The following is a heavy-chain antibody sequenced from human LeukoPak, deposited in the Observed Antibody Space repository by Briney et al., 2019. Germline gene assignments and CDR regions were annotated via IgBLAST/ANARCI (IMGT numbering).Heavy chain of an antibody. CDR2: IGIGGDTT. CDR3: AKDIRLIDC. V-gene: IGHV3-23*01. CDR1: GFTFSSHG. D-gene: IGHD3-16*01. Sequence: GGSLRLSCAASGFTFSSHGMCWVRQAPGRGLEWVSSIGIGGDTTYSDSVKGRFTISGDNSKNTLYLQLDSLRAEDTAIYYCAKDIRLIDCWGKETLVTVSS. J-gene: IGHJ4*02.